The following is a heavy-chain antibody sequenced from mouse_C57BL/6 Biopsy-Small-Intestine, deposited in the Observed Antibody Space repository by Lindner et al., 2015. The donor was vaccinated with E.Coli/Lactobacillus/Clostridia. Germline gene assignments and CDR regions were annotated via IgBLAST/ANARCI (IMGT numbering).Heavy chain of an antibody. CDR1: GYAFSNSW. D-gene: IGHD2-14*01. CDR2: IYPGDGDT. Sequence: VQLQESGAEQMKPGASVKLSCKASGYAFSNSWMNWVKQRPGKGLEWIGRIYPGDGDTNYNGKFKGKATLTADKSSSTAYIQLSSLTSEDSAVYFCARGTLWFAYWGQGTLVTVSA. CDR3: ARGTLWFAY. V-gene: IGHV1-82*01. J-gene: IGHJ3*01.